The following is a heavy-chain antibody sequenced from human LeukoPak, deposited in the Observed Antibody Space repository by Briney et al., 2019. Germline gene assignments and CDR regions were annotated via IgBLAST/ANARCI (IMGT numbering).Heavy chain of an antibody. CDR2: ISSSSSYI. J-gene: IGHJ4*02. D-gene: IGHD5-24*01. CDR3: ARNRDGYNSFDY. CDR1: GFTFSSYS. V-gene: IGHV3-21*01. Sequence: GGSLRLSCAASGFTFSSYSMNWVRQAPGKGLEWVSSISSSSSYIYYADSVKGRFTISRDNAKNSLYLQMNSLRAEDTAVYYCARNRDGYNSFDYWGQGTLVTVSS.